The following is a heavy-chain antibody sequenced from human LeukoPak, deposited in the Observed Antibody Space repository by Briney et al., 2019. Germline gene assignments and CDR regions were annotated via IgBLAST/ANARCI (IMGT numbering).Heavy chain of an antibody. CDR1: GFTFSSYA. V-gene: IGHV3-23*01. CDR3: ARDVVVPAAYYYGMDV. J-gene: IGHJ6*02. D-gene: IGHD2-2*01. CDR2: ISGSGGST. Sequence: GGSLRLSCAASGFTFSSYAMSWVRQAPGKGLEWVSAISGSGGSTYYADSVKGRFTISRDNAKNSLYLQMNSLRAEDTAVYYCARDVVVPAAYYYGMDVWGQGTTVTVSS.